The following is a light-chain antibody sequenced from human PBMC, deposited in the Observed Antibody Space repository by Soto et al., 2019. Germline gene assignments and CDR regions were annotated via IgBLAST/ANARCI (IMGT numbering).Light chain of an antibody. J-gene: IGKJ1*01. CDR1: QTVSSNF. CDR3: QFYGDPSKT. CDR2: DAS. V-gene: IGKV3-20*01. Sequence: ELVLTQSPGTMSLSPGEGGTLXXRSRQTVSSNFLAWYQQKPGQAPRXXIFDASTRATGIPDRFTGSGSGTDFTLTISRLEPEDFAVYYCQFYGDPSKTFGQGTKVDIK.